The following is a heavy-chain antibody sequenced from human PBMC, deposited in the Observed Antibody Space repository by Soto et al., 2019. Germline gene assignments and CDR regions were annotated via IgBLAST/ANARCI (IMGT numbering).Heavy chain of an antibody. CDR1: GFTFSGYA. Sequence: EVQLLESGGDLVQPGRSLRLSCAASGFTFSGYAMSWVRQAPGKGLEWVSVIHGGGNSAYYADSVKGRFTICRDNSKNTLYLQMSSLRGEDKAVYYCAKHSGLVTTSCHFDYWGQGTLVTVSS. CDR2: IHGGGNSA. CDR3: AKHSGLVTTSCHFDY. J-gene: IGHJ4*02. D-gene: IGHD4-17*01. V-gene: IGHV3-23*01.